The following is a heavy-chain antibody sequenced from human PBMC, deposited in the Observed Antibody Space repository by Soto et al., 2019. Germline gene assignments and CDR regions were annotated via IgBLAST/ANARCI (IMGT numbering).Heavy chain of an antibody. Sequence: QITLKESGPTLVKPTQTLTLTCTFSGFSLSTSGVGVGWIRQPPGKALEWLALIYWDDDKRYSPSLKSRLTITNDTSKNNVVSTMTNMDPVDTATYYCAHIRYYYGSGSHQGFDYWGQGTLVTVSS. J-gene: IGHJ4*02. CDR1: GFSLSTSGVG. CDR3: AHIRYYYGSGSHQGFDY. CDR2: IYWDDDK. D-gene: IGHD3-10*01. V-gene: IGHV2-5*02.